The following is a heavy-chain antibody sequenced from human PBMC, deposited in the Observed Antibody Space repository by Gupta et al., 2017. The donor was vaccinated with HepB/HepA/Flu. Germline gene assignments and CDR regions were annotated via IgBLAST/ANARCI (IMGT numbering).Heavy chain of an antibody. V-gene: IGHV4-34*01. CDR2: INNSGST. J-gene: IGHJ6*03. D-gene: IGHD2-2*01. Sequence: QVQLLQWGAGLLQPSENLSLTCAVYGGSFRTSYWSWIRQLQGKGLEWIGEINNSGSTNYNPSLKSRVTISVDTSKNQFSLKLSSVPAADTAVYYCARGGYCSSTSCFYYYMDVWGKGTTVTVSS. CDR1: GGSFRTSY. CDR3: ARGGYCSSTSCFYYYMDV.